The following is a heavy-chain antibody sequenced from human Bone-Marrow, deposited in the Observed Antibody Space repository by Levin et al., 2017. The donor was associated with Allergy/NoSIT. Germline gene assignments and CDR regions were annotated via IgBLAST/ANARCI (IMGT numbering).Heavy chain of an antibody. CDR1: GFTFDDYG. CDR2: INWNGGTA. V-gene: IGHV3-20*04. Sequence: GESLKISCAASGFTFDDYGMNWVRQAPGKGLEWVSGINWNGGTARYADSVKGRFTISRDNAESSLYLQMNSLRAEDTAFYFCARDLGIVGANDYGMDVWGQGTTVTVSS. CDR3: ARDLGIVGANDYGMDV. J-gene: IGHJ6*02. D-gene: IGHD1-26*01.